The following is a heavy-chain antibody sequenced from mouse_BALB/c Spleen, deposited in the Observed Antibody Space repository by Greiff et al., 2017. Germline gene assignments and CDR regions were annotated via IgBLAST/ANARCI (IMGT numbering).Heavy chain of an antibody. CDR1: GYTFTSYW. Sequence: VKLVESGAELARPGASVKLSCKASGYTFTSYWMQWVKQRPGQGLEWIGAIYPGDGDTRYTQKFKGKATLTADKSSSTAYMQLSSLASEDSAVYYCARKGYDDGFDYWGQGTTLTVSS. V-gene: IGHV1-87*01. D-gene: IGHD2-14*01. J-gene: IGHJ2*01. CDR2: IYPGDGDT. CDR3: ARKGYDDGFDY.